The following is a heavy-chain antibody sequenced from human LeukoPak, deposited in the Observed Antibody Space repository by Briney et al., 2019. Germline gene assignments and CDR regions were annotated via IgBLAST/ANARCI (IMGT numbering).Heavy chain of an antibody. V-gene: IGHV3-23*01. Sequence: GGSLRLSCAGSGFTFNNYAMSWVRQAPEKGLEWISSISDDGDNTFYGDPVKGRFTIYRDNSKNTLYLQMSSLRAEDTAAYYCAKDRNVVIPAPDYWGQGTLVTVSS. CDR3: AKDRNVVIPAPDY. J-gene: IGHJ4*02. CDR2: ISDDGDNT. D-gene: IGHD2-2*01. CDR1: GFTFNNYA.